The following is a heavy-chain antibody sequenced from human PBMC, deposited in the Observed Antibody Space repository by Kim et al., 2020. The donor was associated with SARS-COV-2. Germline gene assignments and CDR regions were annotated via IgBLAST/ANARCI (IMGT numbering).Heavy chain of an antibody. D-gene: IGHD2-2*01. J-gene: IGHJ5*02. CDR1: GGSISSGGDY. CDR2: IYYSGTT. Sequence: SDTLSLTCTVSGGSISSGGDYWSWIRQHPGKGLEWIGYIYYSGTTYYNPSLRSRVTISVDTSKNQFSLKLRSVTAADTAVYFCARLVVPAALPVWFDPWGQGALVTVSS. CDR3: ARLVVPAALPVWFDP. V-gene: IGHV4-31*03.